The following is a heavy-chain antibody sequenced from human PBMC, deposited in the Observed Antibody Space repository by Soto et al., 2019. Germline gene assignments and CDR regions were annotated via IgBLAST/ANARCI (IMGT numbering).Heavy chain of an antibody. CDR1: GFTFSSNA. CDR3: AKTRNDILDY. CDR2: ISGSGDFT. Sequence: EVQLLDSGGGLVQPGGSLRLSCAASGFTFSSNAMSWVRQAPGKGLEWVSVISGSGDFTFYADSVKGRFTISRDNSKNTLYLQMNTLRAEDTAVYYCAKTRNDILDYWGQGTLVTVSS. D-gene: IGHD3-9*01. J-gene: IGHJ4*02. V-gene: IGHV3-23*01.